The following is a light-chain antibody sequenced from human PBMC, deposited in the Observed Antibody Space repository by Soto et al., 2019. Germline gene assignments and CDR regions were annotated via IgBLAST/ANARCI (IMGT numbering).Light chain of an antibody. CDR3: QQYGSSPIT. CDR2: GAS. V-gene: IGKV3-20*01. J-gene: IGKJ5*01. CDR1: QSVSSTY. Sequence: EIVLTQSPGTLSLSPGERATLSCRASQSVSSTYLIWYQQKPGQAPRLLIYGASSRATGVPDRFSGGGSGTDFTLTISRLEPEDFVLYYCQQYGSSPITFGQGTRLEIK.